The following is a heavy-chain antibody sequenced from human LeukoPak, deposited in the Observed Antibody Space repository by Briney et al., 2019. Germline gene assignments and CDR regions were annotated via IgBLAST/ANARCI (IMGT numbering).Heavy chain of an antibody. D-gene: IGHD6-13*01. J-gene: IGHJ4*02. CDR2: INQSGST. CDR1: GGSFSGYS. CDR3: ARAGPIAAAESSFDY. Sequence: SETLSLTCAVYGGSFSGYSWSWIRQPPGKGLEWIGEINQSGSTNYNPSLKSRVTISEDTSKNQFSLKLSSVTAADTAVYYCARAGPIAAAESSFDYWGQGTLVTVSS. V-gene: IGHV4-34*01.